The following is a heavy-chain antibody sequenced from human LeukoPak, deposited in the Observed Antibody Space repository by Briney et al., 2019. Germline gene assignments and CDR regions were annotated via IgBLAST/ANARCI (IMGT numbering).Heavy chain of an antibody. CDR2: INPNSGDT. V-gene: IGHV1-2*06. J-gene: IGHJ3*02. CDR3: ARAHDSSGRTDDAFDI. CDR1: GYTFTEYY. D-gene: IGHD3-22*01. Sequence: ASVKVSCKASGYTFTEYYIHWVRQAPGQGLEWMGRINPNSGDTNYAQKFQGRVTMTRDTSISTAFMALRSLTSDDTAVYYCARAHDSSGRTDDAFDIWGQGTMVTVSS.